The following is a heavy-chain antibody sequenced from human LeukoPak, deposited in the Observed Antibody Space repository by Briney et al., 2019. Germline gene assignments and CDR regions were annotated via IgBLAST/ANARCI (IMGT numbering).Heavy chain of an antibody. CDR3: AKGGYSSGC. CDR1: GCTFSVYA. V-gene: IGHV3-23*01. CDR2: ISGSGGST. J-gene: IGHJ4*02. D-gene: IGHD6-19*01. Sequence: GGSLRLSCAASGCTFSVYAMSSVRQAPGKGLEWVSTISGSGGSTYYADSVKGRFTISRDNSKNTLYLQMNSLRVEDTAVYYCAKGGYSSGCWGQGTLVTVSS.